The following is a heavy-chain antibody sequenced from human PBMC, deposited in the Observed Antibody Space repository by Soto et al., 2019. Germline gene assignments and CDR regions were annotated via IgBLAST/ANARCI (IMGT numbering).Heavy chain of an antibody. CDR3: AHYSTSRLYFDY. D-gene: IGHD6-13*01. J-gene: IGHJ4*02. Sequence: QITLKESGPTLVKPTQTLTLTCTFSGFSLTTSGVGVGWIRQPPGKALEWLALIYWDDDKRYSPSLRSRLTITKDTSKNQVVLTMTNMGPVDTATYYCAHYSTSRLYFDYWGQGTLVTVSS. V-gene: IGHV2-5*02. CDR1: GFSLTTSGVG. CDR2: IYWDDDK.